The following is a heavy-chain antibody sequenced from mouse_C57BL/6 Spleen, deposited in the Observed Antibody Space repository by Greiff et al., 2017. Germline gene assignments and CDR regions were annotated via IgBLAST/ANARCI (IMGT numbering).Heavy chain of an antibody. Sequence: QVQLQQSGAELVRPGASVKLSCKASGYTFTDYYINWVKQRPGQGLEWIARIYPGSGNTYYNEKFKGKATLTAEKSSSTAYRQLSSLTSVDSAVYFCAPCLAGYWGQGTLVTVSA. CDR1: GYTFTDYY. V-gene: IGHV1-76*01. CDR2: IYPGSGNT. J-gene: IGHJ3*01. D-gene: IGHD3-1*01. CDR3: APCLAGY.